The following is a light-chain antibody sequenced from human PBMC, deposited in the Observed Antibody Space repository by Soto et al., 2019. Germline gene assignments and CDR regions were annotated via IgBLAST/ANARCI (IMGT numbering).Light chain of an antibody. Sequence: EVVLTQSPGTLSLSPGEGATLSCRASQSVSSTYLAWYQQGPGQAPRLLIYGASTRATGIPDRFSGSWSATDFPLTISRLEPEDFAEYYCQQYGNSLYTFGQGTKREIK. J-gene: IGKJ2*01. CDR3: QQYGNSLYT. V-gene: IGKV3-20*01. CDR2: GAS. CDR1: QSVSSTY.